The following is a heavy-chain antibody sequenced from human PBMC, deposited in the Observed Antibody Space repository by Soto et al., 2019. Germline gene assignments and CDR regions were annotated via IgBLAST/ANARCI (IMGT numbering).Heavy chain of an antibody. CDR1: GFTFSNAW. D-gene: IGHD3-3*01. CDR2: IKSKTDGGTT. CDR3: TTFTAHLRIEWFGY. J-gene: IGHJ4*02. V-gene: IGHV3-15*01. Sequence: LSLTCAASGFTFSNAWMSWVRQAPGKGLEWVGSIKSKTDGGTTDYAAPVKDRFTISRDDSKNTLYLQMNSLKTESTAVYYCTTFTAHLRIEWFGYWGQGTLVTVSS.